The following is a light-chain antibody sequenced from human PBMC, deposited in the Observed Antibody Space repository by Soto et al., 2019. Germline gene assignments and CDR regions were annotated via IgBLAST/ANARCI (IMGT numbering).Light chain of an antibody. CDR2: DAS. CDR1: QSLGRF. Sequence: DIQMTQSHSTLSASLPDRVCIXLRASQSLGRFLAWYQHQPGKAPKLLIYDASSLESGVPSRFSGSGSGTEFTLTISSLQPDDFATYYCQHYNSYSEAFGQGTKVDNK. J-gene: IGKJ1*01. CDR3: QHYNSYSEA. V-gene: IGKV1-5*01.